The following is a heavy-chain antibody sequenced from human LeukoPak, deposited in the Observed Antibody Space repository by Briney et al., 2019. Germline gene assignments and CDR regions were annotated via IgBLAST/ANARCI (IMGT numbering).Heavy chain of an antibody. CDR2: INPNSGGT. Sequence: ASVKVSCKASGYTFTGYYMHWVRQAPGQGLEWMGWINPNSGGTNYAQKFQGRVTMTRDTSISTPYMELSRLRSDDTAVYYCARAKVGANAFDIWGQGTMVTVSS. CDR3: ARAKVGANAFDI. CDR1: GYTFTGYY. J-gene: IGHJ3*02. V-gene: IGHV1-2*02. D-gene: IGHD1-26*01.